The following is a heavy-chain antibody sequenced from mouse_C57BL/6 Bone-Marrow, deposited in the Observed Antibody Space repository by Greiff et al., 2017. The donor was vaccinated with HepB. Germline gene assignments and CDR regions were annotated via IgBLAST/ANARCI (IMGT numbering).Heavy chain of an antibody. CDR1: GYTFTDYE. J-gene: IGHJ4*01. CDR2: IDPETGGT. CDR3: TGDDGYYDYAMDY. D-gene: IGHD2-3*01. V-gene: IGHV1-15*01. Sequence: VKLQESGAELVRPGASVTLSCKASGYTFTDYEMHWVKQTPVHGLEWIGAIDPETGGTAYNQKFKGKAILTADKSSSTAYMELRSLTSEDSAVYYCTGDDGYYDYAMDYWGQGTSVTVSS.